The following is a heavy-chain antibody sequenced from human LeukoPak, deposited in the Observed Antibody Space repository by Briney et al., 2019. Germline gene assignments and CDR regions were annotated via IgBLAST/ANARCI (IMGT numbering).Heavy chain of an antibody. CDR2: ISYDGSNK. V-gene: IGHV3-30*18. Sequence: GGSLRLSCAASGFTFSSYGMHWVRQAPGKGLEWVAVISYDGSNKYYADSVKGRFTISRDNSKNTLYPQMNSLRAEDTAVYYCANLGGHWGQGTLVTVSS. CDR3: ANLGGH. D-gene: IGHD3-16*01. J-gene: IGHJ4*02. CDR1: GFTFSSYG.